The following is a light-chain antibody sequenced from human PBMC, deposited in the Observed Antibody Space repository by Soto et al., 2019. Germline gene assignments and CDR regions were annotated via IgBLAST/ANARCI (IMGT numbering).Light chain of an antibody. Sequence: DIQMTQSPSSLSASVGDRVTITCRASQSISSYLNWYQQKPGKAPKLLIYKASTLKSGVPSRFSGSGSGTEFTLTISSLQPDDFAVYYCQQYGSSSTFGQGTRLEIK. CDR1: QSISSY. V-gene: IGKV1-5*03. CDR3: QQYGSSST. J-gene: IGKJ5*01. CDR2: KAS.